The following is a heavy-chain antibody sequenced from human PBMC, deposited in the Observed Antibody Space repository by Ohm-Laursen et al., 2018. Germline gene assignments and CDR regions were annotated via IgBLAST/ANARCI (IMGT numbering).Heavy chain of an antibody. V-gene: IGHV3-7*01. D-gene: IGHD3-3*01. Sequence: SLRLSCTASGFTFSTYWMSWVRQAPGKGLEWLADIKQDGSEKYYVDSVKGRFTISRDNAKNSLYLQMNSLRAEDTAVYYCARSVEWGAFDPWGQGTLVTVSS. J-gene: IGHJ5*02. CDR2: IKQDGSEK. CDR3: ARSVEWGAFDP. CDR1: GFTFSTYW.